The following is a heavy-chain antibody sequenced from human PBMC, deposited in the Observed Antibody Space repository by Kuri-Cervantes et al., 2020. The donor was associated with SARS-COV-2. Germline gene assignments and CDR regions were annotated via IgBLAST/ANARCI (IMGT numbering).Heavy chain of an antibody. V-gene: IGHV4-59*01. CDR1: GGSISSYY. CDR3: ARGGYGDYLS. CDR2: IYYSGST. J-gene: IGHJ5*02. Sequence: GSLRLSCTVSGGSISSYYWSWIQQPPGKGLEWIGYIYYSGSTNYNPSLKSRVTISVDASKNQFSLKLSSVTAADTAVYYCARGGYGDYLSWGQGTLVTVSS. D-gene: IGHD4-17*01.